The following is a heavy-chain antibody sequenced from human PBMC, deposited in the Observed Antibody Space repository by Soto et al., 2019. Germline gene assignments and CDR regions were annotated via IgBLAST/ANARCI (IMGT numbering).Heavy chain of an antibody. CDR1: GVSISSGKW. CDR2: IFHTGNT. J-gene: IGHJ4*02. D-gene: IGHD3-22*01. Sequence: SXTLSLTCTISGVSISSGKWWSWVRHPPCEGLEWIGEIFHTGNTDYKPSLKSRVSILVDKSKNQFSLNLDSVTAADTAVYYCARNLFDSRGYPPEVWGQGILVTVSS. CDR3: ARNLFDSRGYPPEV. V-gene: IGHV4-4*02.